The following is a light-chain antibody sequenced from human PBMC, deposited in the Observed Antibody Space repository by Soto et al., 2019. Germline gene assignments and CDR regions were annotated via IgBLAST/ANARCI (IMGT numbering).Light chain of an antibody. J-gene: IGKJ1*01. CDR2: GTS. V-gene: IGKV3-20*01. CDR3: QQYANSKT. CDR1: QIITGNY. Sequence: EIVLTQSPGTLSLSPGERATLSCRASQIITGNYVAWYQQKPGQAPRLLIHGTSRRASGIPDRFNCSGSGKDFTRTDSRLEPEDCGVYYCQQYANSKTFGQGTKVEIK.